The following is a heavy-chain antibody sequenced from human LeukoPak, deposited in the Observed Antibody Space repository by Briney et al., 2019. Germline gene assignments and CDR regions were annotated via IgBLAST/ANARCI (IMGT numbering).Heavy chain of an antibody. V-gene: IGHV3-23*01. CDR1: GFTFSSYA. D-gene: IGHD7-27*01. CDR3: VRDLHWGGFDV. J-gene: IGHJ3*01. CDR2: ISGSGGST. Sequence: GSLRLSCAASGFTFSSYAMSWVRQAPGKGLEWVSAISGSGGSTYYADSVKGRFSISRDNPKSTVSLQMSSLRAEDTALYYCVRDLHWGGFDVWGQGTMVTVSS.